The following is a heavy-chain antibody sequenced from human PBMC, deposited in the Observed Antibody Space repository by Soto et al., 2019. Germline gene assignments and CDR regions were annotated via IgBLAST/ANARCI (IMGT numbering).Heavy chain of an antibody. CDR3: ARQPPATAAFDV. CDR2: IYYSGDT. D-gene: IGHD5-12*01. Sequence: QVQLQESGPGLVKPSETLSLTCTVSGGSVSNYYWSWIRQPPGKGLEWIGYIYYSGDTNYNPSLKRRVTMSVYTSKTQVSLNLSSVTAADTAVYYCARQPPATAAFDVWGQGTMVTVSS. CDR1: GGSVSNYY. J-gene: IGHJ3*01. V-gene: IGHV4-59*08.